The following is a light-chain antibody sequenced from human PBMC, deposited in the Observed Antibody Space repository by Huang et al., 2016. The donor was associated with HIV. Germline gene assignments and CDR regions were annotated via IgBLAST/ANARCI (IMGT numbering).Light chain of an antibody. CDR1: QNIDNL. CDR3: QHITT. Sequence: DIQMTQSPSSLAASVGDRVTITCRASQNIDNLLNWYQQRPGEAPKLLIFAASNFQRGVPSSFSVTGSGTHFTLSISSLQPEDFATYYCQHITTFGQGTKVDVK. CDR2: AAS. J-gene: IGKJ1*01. V-gene: IGKV1-39*01.